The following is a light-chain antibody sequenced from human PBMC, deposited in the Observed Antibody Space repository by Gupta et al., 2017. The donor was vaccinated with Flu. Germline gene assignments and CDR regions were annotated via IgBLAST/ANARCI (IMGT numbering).Light chain of an antibody. CDR2: RVT. CDR1: SSDIGDYNR. Sequence: SALTQPASVSGSPGPSIIISCTGTSSDIGDYNRVSWYQHHPGKAPKLIICRVTSQPAGGSRRFAGSKSGNTASPTISVLHADDEADEYCGYYIRTTSATSDWVFGGGTKVTVL. CDR3: GYYIRTTSATSDWV. J-gene: IGLJ3*02. V-gene: IGLV2-14*01.